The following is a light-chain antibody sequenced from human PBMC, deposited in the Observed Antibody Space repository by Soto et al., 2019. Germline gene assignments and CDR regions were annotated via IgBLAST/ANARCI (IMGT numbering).Light chain of an antibody. V-gene: IGKV1-39*01. CDR1: QRISTY. J-gene: IGKJ2*01. CDR3: QQSYSTPQT. CDR2: AAF. Sequence: DIQMNQSPSSLSASVGDIVTITCRASQRISTYLNWYQQKPGKAPKLLIYAAFSLQSGVPSRFSGSGSGTEFTLTISSLQPEDFATYYCQQSYSTPQTFGQGTKREIK.